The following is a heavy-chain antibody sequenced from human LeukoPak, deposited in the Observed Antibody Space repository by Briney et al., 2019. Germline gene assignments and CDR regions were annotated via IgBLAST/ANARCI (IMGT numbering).Heavy chain of an antibody. CDR1: GFTFSDYY. CDR3: ARDPHCGGDCYSDY. V-gene: IGHV3-11*01. D-gene: IGHD2-21*02. Sequence: GGSLRLSCAASGFTFSDYYMSWIRQAPGKGLEWVSYISSSGSTIYYTDSVKGRFTISRDNAKNSLYLQMNSLRAEDTAVYYCARDPHCGGDCYSDYWGQGTLVTVSS. CDR2: ISSSGSTI. J-gene: IGHJ4*02.